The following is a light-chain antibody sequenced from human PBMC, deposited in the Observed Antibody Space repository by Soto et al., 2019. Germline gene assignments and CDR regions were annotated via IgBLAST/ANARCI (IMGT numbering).Light chain of an antibody. Sequence: QSALTQPPSASGSPGQSVAISCTGTSSDGGGYNYVSWYQQRPGKAPKLMIYEVNKRPSGVPDRFSGSKSGNTASLTVSGLQAEDEADYYCSSYAGSSNVFGTGTKVTVL. V-gene: IGLV2-8*01. CDR3: SSYAGSSNV. J-gene: IGLJ1*01. CDR2: EVN. CDR1: SSDGGGYNY.